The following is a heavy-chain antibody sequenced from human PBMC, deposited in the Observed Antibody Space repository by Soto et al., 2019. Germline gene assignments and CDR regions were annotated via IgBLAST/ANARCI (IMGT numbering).Heavy chain of an antibody. CDR3: ARGRGCSTGCHNFDY. V-gene: IGHV3-7*01. CDR2: IKQDGSEK. Sequence: GSLRLSCAASGFTFSSYWMSWVRQAPGKGLEWVANIKQDGSEKYYVDSVKGRFTISRDNAKNSLYLQMNSLRAEDTAVYYCARGRGCSTGCHNFDYWGQGTLVTVSS. D-gene: IGHD2-2*01. J-gene: IGHJ4*02. CDR1: GFTFSSYW.